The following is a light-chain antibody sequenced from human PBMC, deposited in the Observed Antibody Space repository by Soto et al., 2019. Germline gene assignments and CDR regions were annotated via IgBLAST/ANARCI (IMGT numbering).Light chain of an antibody. J-gene: IGLJ2*01. CDR1: SSDVGAYNY. V-gene: IGLV2-8*01. Sequence: QSVLTQPPSASGSPGQSVTISCTGTSSDVGAYNYVSWYQQHPGKVPKVMIYEVSKRPSGVPDRFSGSKSGNTASLTVSGLQADDEADYYCSSYTGNTVVFGGGTKVTVL. CDR2: EVS. CDR3: SSYTGNTVV.